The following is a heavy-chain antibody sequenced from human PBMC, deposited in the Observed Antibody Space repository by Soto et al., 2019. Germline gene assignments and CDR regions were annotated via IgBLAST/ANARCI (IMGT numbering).Heavy chain of an antibody. D-gene: IGHD6-19*01. CDR3: AKTYSSGWFQDH. CDR2: ISGSGSST. V-gene: IGHV3-23*01. Sequence: GGSLRLSCAASGFTFTNYAMSWVRRAPGKGLEWVSGISGSGSSTYYADSVKGRFTISRDNSKNTLYLQMNSLRVEDTALYYCAKTYSSGWFQDHWGQGTLVTVSS. CDR1: GFTFTNYA. J-gene: IGHJ4*02.